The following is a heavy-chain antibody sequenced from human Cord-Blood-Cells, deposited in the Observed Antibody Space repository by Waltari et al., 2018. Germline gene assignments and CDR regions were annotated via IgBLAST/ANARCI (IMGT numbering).Heavy chain of an antibody. J-gene: IGHJ3*02. Sequence: QVQLVEAGGGVVQPGRSLRPSCAASGFIFSSYAMHWVRQAPGKGLGWVAVLSYDGRNKYYADSEKGRFTISRDNSKNTRYLQMNSLRAEDAAVYYCAREGKIDTVTDAFDIWGQGTMVTVSS. D-gene: IGHD4-17*01. CDR1: GFIFSSYA. V-gene: IGHV3-30-3*01. CDR2: LSYDGRNK. CDR3: AREGKIDTVTDAFDI.